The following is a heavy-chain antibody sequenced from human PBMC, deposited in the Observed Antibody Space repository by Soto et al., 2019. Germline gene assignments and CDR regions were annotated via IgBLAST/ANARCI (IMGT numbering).Heavy chain of an antibody. CDR1: GGSISSSSYY. V-gene: IGHV4-39*01. CDR2: IYYSGST. D-gene: IGHD6-13*01. J-gene: IGHJ6*02. CDR3: ARAQQLVFPHTYYYYGMDV. Sequence: QLQLQESGPGLVKPSETLSLTCTVSGGSISSSSYYWGWIRQPPGKGLEWIGSIYYSGSTYYNPSLKSRVTISVDTSKNQFSLKLSSVTAADTAVYYCARAQQLVFPHTYYYYGMDVWGQGTTVTVSS.